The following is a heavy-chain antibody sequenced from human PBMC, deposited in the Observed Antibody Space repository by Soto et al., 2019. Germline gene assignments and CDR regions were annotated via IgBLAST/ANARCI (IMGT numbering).Heavy chain of an antibody. Sequence: QVQLQESGPGLVEPSQTLSLTCTVSGGSISSGGYYWSWIRQHPGKGLEWIGYIYYSGSTYYNPSLKSRVTISVDTSKNQFSLKLSSVTAADTAVYYCAREAGDDFWSGYYDYWGQGTLVSVSS. J-gene: IGHJ4*02. D-gene: IGHD3-3*01. V-gene: IGHV4-31*03. CDR3: AREAGDDFWSGYYDY. CDR2: IYYSGST. CDR1: GGSISSGGYY.